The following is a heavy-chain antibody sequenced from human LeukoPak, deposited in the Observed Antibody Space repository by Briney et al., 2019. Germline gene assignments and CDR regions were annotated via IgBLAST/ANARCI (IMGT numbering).Heavy chain of an antibody. CDR2: INHSGST. D-gene: IGHD3-22*01. V-gene: IGHV4-34*01. J-gene: IGHJ4*02. CDR3: ARGTDYYDSSGYPMAQYYFDY. CDR1: GGSFSGYY. Sequence: SETLSLTCAVYGGSFSGYYWSWIRQPPGKGLEWIGEINHSGSTNYNPSLKSRVTISVDTSKNQFSLKLSSVTAADTAACYCARGTDYYDSSGYPMAQYYFDYWGQGTLVTVSS.